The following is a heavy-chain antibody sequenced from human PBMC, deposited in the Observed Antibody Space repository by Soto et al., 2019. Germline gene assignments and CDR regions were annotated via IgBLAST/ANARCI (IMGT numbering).Heavy chain of an antibody. CDR1: GDILSSFG. D-gene: IGHD2-15*01. V-gene: IGHV1-69*01. CDR2: IVPHFGAE. CDR3: ARDRLPHCSGGSCHSEFAH. Sequence: QGRLEQSGSEVKRPGSSVKFSCKASGDILSSFGLSWVRHAPGQGLEWMGGIVPHFGAENYAQRFQGRVTIHAAESTNTAYVALSSLRSEDTAVYCCARDRLPHCSGGSCHSEFAHSGQGTLVIVSS. J-gene: IGHJ4*02.